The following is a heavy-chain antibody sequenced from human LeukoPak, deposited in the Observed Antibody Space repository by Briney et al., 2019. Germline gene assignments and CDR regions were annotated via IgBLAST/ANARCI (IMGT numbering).Heavy chain of an antibody. CDR3: ARDGLASFYYGSGSYRIH. CDR1: GFTFSSYW. J-gene: IGHJ4*02. Sequence: PGGSLRLSCAASGFTFSSYWMSWVRQAPGKGLEWVANIKQDGSEKYYVDSVKGRFTISRDNAKNSLYLQMNSLRAEDTAVYYCARDGLASFYYGSGSYRIHWGQGTLVTVSS. V-gene: IGHV3-7*01. CDR2: IKQDGSEK. D-gene: IGHD3-10*01.